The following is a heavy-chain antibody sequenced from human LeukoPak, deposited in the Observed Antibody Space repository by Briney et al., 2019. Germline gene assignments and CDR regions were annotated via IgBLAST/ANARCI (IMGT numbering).Heavy chain of an antibody. Sequence: SETLSLTCTVSGGSISSYYWSWIRQPPGKGLEWIGYIYYSGSTNYNPSLKSRVTISVDTSKNQFSLKLSSVTAADTAVYYCARVPSRLRTGMDVWGKGTTVTVSS. D-gene: IGHD3-16*01. V-gene: IGHV4-59*01. CDR3: ARVPSRLRTGMDV. CDR1: GGSISSYY. CDR2: IYYSGST. J-gene: IGHJ6*04.